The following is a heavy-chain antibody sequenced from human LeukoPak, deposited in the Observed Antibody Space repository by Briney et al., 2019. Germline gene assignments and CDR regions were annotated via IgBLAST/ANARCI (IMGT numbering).Heavy chain of an antibody. J-gene: IGHJ6*03. CDR2: MSALNGNK. D-gene: IGHD6-13*01. Sequence: GASVKVSCKASGYTFTHYGISWVRQAPGQGLEWMGWMSALNGNKNYQHKFPGRVTMTTDTSKNTAYMELRSLRSDDTAMYDCARGGDIAAAGTFYYYYMDVWGKGTTVTISS. CDR3: ARGGDIAAAGTFYYYYMDV. CDR1: GYTFTHYG. V-gene: IGHV1-18*01.